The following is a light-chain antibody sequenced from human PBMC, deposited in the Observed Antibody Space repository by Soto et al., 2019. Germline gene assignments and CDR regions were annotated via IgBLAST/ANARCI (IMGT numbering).Light chain of an antibody. CDR2: DVT. Sequence: QSGLTQPRSVSGSPGQSLTISCTGTSSDVGGYNYVSWYQQYPGKVPKLMIYDVTKRPSGVPDRFSGSKSGNTASLTISGLQAEDEADYYCCSHAGSYTYVFGTGTKLTVL. CDR3: CSHAGSYTYV. V-gene: IGLV2-11*01. CDR1: SSDVGGYNY. J-gene: IGLJ1*01.